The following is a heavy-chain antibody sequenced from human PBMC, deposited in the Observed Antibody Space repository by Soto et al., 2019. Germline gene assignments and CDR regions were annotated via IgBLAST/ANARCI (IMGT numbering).Heavy chain of an antibody. Sequence: GGSLRLSCVASGFSFSNYNMNWVRRAPGKGLEWVSYITDSSDTVHYADSVRGRFTITRDNAESSLYLQMNSLRDEDTAVYFCARDFGHGYYLDYWGRGTLVTVSS. V-gene: IGHV3-48*02. CDR3: ARDFGHGYYLDY. CDR1: GFSFSNYN. CDR2: ITDSSDTV. D-gene: IGHD3-3*01. J-gene: IGHJ4*02.